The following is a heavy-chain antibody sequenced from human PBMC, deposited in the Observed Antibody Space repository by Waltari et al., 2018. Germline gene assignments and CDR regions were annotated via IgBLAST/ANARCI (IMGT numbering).Heavy chain of an antibody. J-gene: IGHJ5*02. D-gene: IGHD3-10*01. CDR1: GFVFRNYG. Sequence: QMEVVESGGGVVHVGGSLRISWGASGFVFRNYGLHWVRQAPGKGLEWVAIISYDGSQKYYVESVKGRFTISRDDSKNTMYLQMSSLRVEDTAVYFCAKDDSGAELDPWGQGTLVTVSS. CDR2: ISYDGSQK. V-gene: IGHV3-30*18. CDR3: AKDDSGAELDP.